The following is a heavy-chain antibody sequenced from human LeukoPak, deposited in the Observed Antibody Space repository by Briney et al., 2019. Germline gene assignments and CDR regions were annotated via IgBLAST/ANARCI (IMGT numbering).Heavy chain of an antibody. Sequence: SETLSLTCAVYGGSFSGYYWSWIRQPPGKGLEWIGEINHSGSTNYNPSLKSRVTISVDTSKNQFSLKLSSVTAADTAVYYCARGLGYYDFWSGYFFAFDIWGQGTMVTVSS. CDR1: GGSFSGYY. J-gene: IGHJ3*02. CDR2: INHSGST. D-gene: IGHD3-3*01. CDR3: ARGLGYYDFWSGYFFAFDI. V-gene: IGHV4-34*01.